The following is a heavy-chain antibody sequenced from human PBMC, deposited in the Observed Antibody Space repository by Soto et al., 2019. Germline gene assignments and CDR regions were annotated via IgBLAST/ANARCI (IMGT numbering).Heavy chain of an antibody. V-gene: IGHV1-69*12. J-gene: IGHJ4*02. D-gene: IGHD3-10*01. CDR2: IIPIFGTA. CDR1: GGTFSSYA. Sequence: QVQLVQSGAEVKKPGSSVKVSCKASGGTFSSYAISWVRQAPGQGLEWMGGIIPIFGTANYAQKFQGRVTITADESTSTAYMELSSLRSEDTAVYYCARDRNRRYYGSGSYTGQHYSFDYWGQGTLVTVSS. CDR3: ARDRNRRYYGSGSYTGQHYSFDY.